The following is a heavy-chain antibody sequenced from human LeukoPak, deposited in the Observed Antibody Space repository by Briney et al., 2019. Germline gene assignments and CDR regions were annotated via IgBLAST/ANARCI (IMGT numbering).Heavy chain of an antibody. CDR2: INPNSGGT. CDR3: ARDVSSSFGGNWFDP. CDR1: GYTFTGYY. J-gene: IGHJ5*02. Sequence: ASVKVSCKASGYTFTGYYMHWVRQAPGQGLEWMGWINPNSGGTNYAQKFQGRVTMTRDTSISTAYMELSSLRSDDTAVYYCARDVSSSFGGNWFDPWGQGSLVTVSS. D-gene: IGHD6-13*01. V-gene: IGHV1-2*02.